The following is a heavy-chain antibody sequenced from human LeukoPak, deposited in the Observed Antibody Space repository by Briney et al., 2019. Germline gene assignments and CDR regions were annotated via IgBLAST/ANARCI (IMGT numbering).Heavy chain of an antibody. CDR3: ARLPPPGIAAAGPWFDP. CDR1: GFTFSSYS. Sequence: SGGSLRLSCAASGFTFSSYSMNWVRQAPGKGLEWVSSISGSSSYIYYADSVKGRFTISRDNAKNSLYLQMNSLRAEDTAVYYCARLPPPGIAAAGPWFDPWGQGTLVTVSS. J-gene: IGHJ5*02. D-gene: IGHD6-13*01. CDR2: ISGSSSYI. V-gene: IGHV3-21*01.